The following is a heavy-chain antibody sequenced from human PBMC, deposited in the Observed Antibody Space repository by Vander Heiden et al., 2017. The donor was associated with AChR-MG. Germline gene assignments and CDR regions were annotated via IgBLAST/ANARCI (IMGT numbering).Heavy chain of an antibody. CDR2: IDYRGTT. D-gene: IGHD5-12*01. Sequence: QVQLQESGPGLVKPSQTLSLTCTVSGASISNGGYYWSWIRQHPGKGLEWMGYIDYRGTTFYNPSLKSRLTMSVDTSNNQFSLRLNSVTAADTAVFYCARVTPLRDGYNHDSWGQGTLVTVSS. J-gene: IGHJ4*02. V-gene: IGHV4-31*03. CDR1: GASISNGGYY. CDR3: ARVTPLRDGYNHDS.